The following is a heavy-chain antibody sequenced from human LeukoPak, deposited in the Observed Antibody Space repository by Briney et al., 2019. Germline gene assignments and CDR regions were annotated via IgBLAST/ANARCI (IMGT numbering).Heavy chain of an antibody. Sequence: SETLSLTCAVYGGSFSGYYWSWIRQPPGKGLEWIGEINHSGSTNYNPSLKSRVTISVDTSKNQFSLKLSSVTAADTALYYCARVGYSYGYWGQGTLVTVSS. J-gene: IGHJ4*02. CDR1: GGSFSGYY. CDR3: ARVGYSYGY. D-gene: IGHD5-18*01. V-gene: IGHV4-34*01. CDR2: INHSGST.